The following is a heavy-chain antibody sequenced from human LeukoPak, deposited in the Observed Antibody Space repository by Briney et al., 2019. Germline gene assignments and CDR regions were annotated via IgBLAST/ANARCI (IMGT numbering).Heavy chain of an antibody. Sequence: SETLSLTRAVYGGSFSGYYWSWIRQPPRKGLEWIGEINHSGSTNYNPSLKSRVTISVDTSKNQFSLKLSSVTAADTAVYYCARGRYDSSGYLDYWGQGTLVTVSS. D-gene: IGHD3-22*01. CDR2: INHSGST. J-gene: IGHJ4*02. CDR3: ARGRYDSSGYLDY. CDR1: GGSFSGYY. V-gene: IGHV4-34*01.